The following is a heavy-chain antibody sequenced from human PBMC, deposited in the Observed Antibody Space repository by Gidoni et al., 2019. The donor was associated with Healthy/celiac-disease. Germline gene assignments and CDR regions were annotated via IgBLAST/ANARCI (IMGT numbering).Heavy chain of an antibody. CDR2: INHSGST. D-gene: IGHD1-7*01. V-gene: IGHV4-34*01. CDR1: GGSFRGYF. Sequence: VQLQQWGAGLFKPSQTLSLTCAVYGGSFRGYFWSWIRQPPGKGLEWIGEINHSGSTNYHPSRKSRVTISVDTSKNQCSLKLSSVTAADTAVYYCARGLRKYNWNYRGNPNYFDYWGQGTLVTVSS. J-gene: IGHJ4*02. CDR3: ARGLRKYNWNYRGNPNYFDY.